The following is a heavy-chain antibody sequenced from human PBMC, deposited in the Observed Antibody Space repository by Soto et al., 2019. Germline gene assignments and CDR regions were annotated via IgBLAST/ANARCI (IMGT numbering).Heavy chain of an antibody. V-gene: IGHV3-30*18. D-gene: IGHD5-18*01. J-gene: IGHJ6*03. CDR1: GVTFSSYG. Sequence: PGGSLRLSCAASGVTFSSYGMHWVRQAPGKRLEWVTVISYEGSNKYYADSVKGRFTISRDNSKNTLYLQMNSLRAEDTAVYFCAKEGTAMADDYYNYMDFWGKGTTVTV. CDR2: ISYEGSNK. CDR3: AKEGTAMADDYYNYMDF.